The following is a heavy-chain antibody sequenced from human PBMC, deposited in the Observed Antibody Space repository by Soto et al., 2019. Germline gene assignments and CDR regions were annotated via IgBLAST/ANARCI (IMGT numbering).Heavy chain of an antibody. V-gene: IGHV3-30-3*01. CDR1: GFTFSTYA. J-gene: IGHJ4*02. CDR2: ISSDGSNK. D-gene: IGHD6-13*01. CDR3: ARTYRSTWYYFDY. Sequence: VGSLRLSCAASGFTFSTYAMHWVRQAPGKGLEWVAVISSDGSNKNYADSVKGRFTISRDNSRTTLYLQMSSLRAEDTAVYYCARTYRSTWYYFDYWGQGTLVTVSS.